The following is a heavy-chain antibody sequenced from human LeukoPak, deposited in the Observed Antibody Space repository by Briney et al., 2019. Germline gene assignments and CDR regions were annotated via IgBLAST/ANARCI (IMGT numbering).Heavy chain of an antibody. J-gene: IGHJ4*02. D-gene: IGHD5-18*01. CDR3: ARSLYNYGPGADY. Sequence: GGSLRLSCAASGFNFSNYEMNWVRQAPGKGLEWVSYISSSGSTIYYADSLKGRFTISRDNAKNSLYLQMNSLRADDTAVYYCARSLYNYGPGADYWGQGTLVTVSS. CDR1: GFNFSNYE. V-gene: IGHV3-48*03. CDR2: ISSSGSTI.